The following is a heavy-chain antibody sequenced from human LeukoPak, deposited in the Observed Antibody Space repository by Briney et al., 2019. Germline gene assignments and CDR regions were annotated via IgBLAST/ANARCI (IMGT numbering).Heavy chain of an antibody. CDR2: IRYDGSNK. J-gene: IGHJ5*02. CDR1: GFTFSSYG. V-gene: IGHV3-30*02. Sequence: GGSLRLSCAPSGFTFSSYGMHWVRQAPGKGLEWVTFIRYDGSNKYYADSVKGRFTISRDNSKNTLYLQMNSLRAEDTAVYYCAKSQTYYDFWSGYFSWGQGTLVTVSS. CDR3: AKSQTYYDFWSGYFS. D-gene: IGHD3-3*01.